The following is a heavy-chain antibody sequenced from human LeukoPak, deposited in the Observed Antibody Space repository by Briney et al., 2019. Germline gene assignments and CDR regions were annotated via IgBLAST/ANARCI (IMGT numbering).Heavy chain of an antibody. CDR2: ISAYNGNT. Sequence: GTSVKVSCKASGGTFSSYAISWVRQAPGQGLEWMGWISAYNGNTNCAQKLQGRVTMTTDTSTSTAYMELRSLRSDDTAVYYCAREEYYYDSSGYYPSHFDYWGQGTLVTVSS. CDR3: AREEYYYDSSGYYPSHFDY. V-gene: IGHV1-18*01. CDR1: GGTFSSYA. D-gene: IGHD3-22*01. J-gene: IGHJ4*02.